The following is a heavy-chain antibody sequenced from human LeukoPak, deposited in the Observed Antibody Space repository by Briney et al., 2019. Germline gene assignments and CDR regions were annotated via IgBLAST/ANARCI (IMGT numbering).Heavy chain of an antibody. J-gene: IGHJ3*02. CDR3: ARGGYDHGFDI. V-gene: IGHV3-74*01. Sequence: PGGSLRLSCAASGFTFNTYWFHWVRQAPGKGLAWVSRIDNDGSDTIYADSVRGRFTISRDNAKSTLYLQLNSLNAEDTAVYYCARGGYDHGFDIWGPGTMVTVSS. D-gene: IGHD2-15*01. CDR2: IDNDGSDT. CDR1: GFTFNTYW.